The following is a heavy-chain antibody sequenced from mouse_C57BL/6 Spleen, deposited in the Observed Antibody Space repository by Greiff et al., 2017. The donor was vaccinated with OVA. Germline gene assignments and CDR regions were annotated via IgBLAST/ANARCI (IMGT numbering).Heavy chain of an antibody. J-gene: IGHJ4*01. CDR3: ARNSYYYGSSYYAMDY. D-gene: IGHD1-1*01. V-gene: IGHV2-9-1*01. CDR1: GFSLTSYA. CDR2: IWTGGGT. Sequence: VKVVESGPGLVAPSQSLSITCTVSGFSLTSYAISWVRQPPGKGLEWLGVIWTGGGTNYNSALKSRLSISKDNSKSQVFLKMNSLQTDDTARYYCARNSYYYGSSYYAMDYWGQGTSVTVSS.